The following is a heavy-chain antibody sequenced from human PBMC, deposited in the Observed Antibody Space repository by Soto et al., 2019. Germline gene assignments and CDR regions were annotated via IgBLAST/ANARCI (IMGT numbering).Heavy chain of an antibody. Sequence: QVQLVQSGAEVKKPGSSVKVSCKTSGGTFSSYAISWVRQAPGQGLEWMGGIIPFLGTANYAQKFQGRVTITADKSTSTASMELSSLRWEAMAVYYCARVDHCSGGSCYSYCGMDVWGKETTVTVSS. CDR2: IIPFLGTA. D-gene: IGHD2-15*01. J-gene: IGHJ6*04. CDR3: ARVDHCSGGSCYSYCGMDV. V-gene: IGHV1-69*06. CDR1: GGTFSSYA.